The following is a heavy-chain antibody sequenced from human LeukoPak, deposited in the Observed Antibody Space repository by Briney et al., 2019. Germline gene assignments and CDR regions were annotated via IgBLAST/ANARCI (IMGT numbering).Heavy chain of an antibody. V-gene: IGHV4-61*05. CDR3: ARQDVATIWDP. Sequence: SETLSLTCTVSGGSISSSTYYWGWIRQPPGKGLEWIGYIYYSGSTNYNPSLKSRVTISVDTSKNQFSLKLSSVTAADTAVYYCARQDVATIWDPWGQGTLVTVSS. CDR2: IYYSGST. CDR1: GGSISSSTYY. J-gene: IGHJ5*02. D-gene: IGHD5-12*01.